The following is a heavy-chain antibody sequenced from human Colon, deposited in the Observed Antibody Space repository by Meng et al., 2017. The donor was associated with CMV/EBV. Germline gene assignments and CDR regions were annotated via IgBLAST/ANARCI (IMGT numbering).Heavy chain of an antibody. J-gene: IGHJ6*02. Sequence: SLKISCAASALTFTGYAMHWVRQAPGKGLEWVAVISYDGSSDYYADSVKGRFTISRDNSKNTLYLQVSSLRAEDTAVYYCARDIGRYCAGGTCYARPYLYDLDVWGQGTTVTVSS. CDR3: ARDIGRYCAGGTCYARPYLYDLDV. CDR1: ALTFTGYA. CDR2: ISYDGSSD. D-gene: IGHD2-15*01. V-gene: IGHV3-30-3*01.